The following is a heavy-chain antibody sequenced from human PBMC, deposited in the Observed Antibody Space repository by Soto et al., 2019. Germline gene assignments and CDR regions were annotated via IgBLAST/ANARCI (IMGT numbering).Heavy chain of an antibody. Sequence: QVQLVESGGGVVQPGRSLRLSCAASGFTFSSYGMHWVRQAPGKGLEWVAAIWYDGSNKYYPDSVTGRFTISRDNSKNTLYLQMNSLRADNTAVYYCASTKNRYGDYVNYLDYWGQGTLDTVSS. J-gene: IGHJ4*02. D-gene: IGHD4-17*01. CDR2: IWYDGSNK. CDR3: ASTKNRYGDYVNYLDY. CDR1: GFTFSSYG. V-gene: IGHV3-33*01.